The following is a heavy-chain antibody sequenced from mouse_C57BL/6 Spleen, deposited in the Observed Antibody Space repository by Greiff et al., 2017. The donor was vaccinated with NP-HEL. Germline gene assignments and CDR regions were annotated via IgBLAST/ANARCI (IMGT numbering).Heavy chain of an antibody. J-gene: IGHJ3*01. CDR3: ARKGITTVEWFAY. CDR2: INPSNGGT. D-gene: IGHD1-1*01. CDR1: GYTFTSYW. Sequence: QVQLQQPGTELVKPGASVKLSCKASGYTFTSYWMHWVKQRPGQGLEWIGNINPSNGGTNYNEKFKSKATLPVDKSSSTAYMQLSSLTSEDSAVYYCARKGITTVEWFAYWGQGTLVTVSA. V-gene: IGHV1-53*01.